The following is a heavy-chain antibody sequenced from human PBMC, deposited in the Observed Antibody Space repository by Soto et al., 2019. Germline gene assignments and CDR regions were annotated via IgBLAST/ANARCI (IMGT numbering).Heavy chain of an antibody. V-gene: IGHV3-48*03. Sequence: PGGSLRLSCAASGFTFSSYEMNWVRQAPGKGLEWVSYISSSGSTIYYADSVKGRFTISRDNAKNSLYLQMNSLRAEDTAVYYCASNWGYYYGMDVWGQGTTVTVSS. CDR3: ASNWGYYYGMDV. D-gene: IGHD7-27*01. J-gene: IGHJ6*02. CDR2: ISSSGSTI. CDR1: GFTFSSYE.